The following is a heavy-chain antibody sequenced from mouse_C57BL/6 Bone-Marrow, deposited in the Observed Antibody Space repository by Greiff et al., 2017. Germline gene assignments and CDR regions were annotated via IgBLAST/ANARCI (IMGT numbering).Heavy chain of an antibody. CDR1: GFNIKDDY. V-gene: IGHV14-4*01. J-gene: IGHJ2*01. CDR2: IDPENGDT. Sequence: VQLKQSGAELVRPRASVKLSCTASGFNIKDDYMHWVKQRPEQGLEWIGWIDPENGDTEYASKFQGKATITADTSSNTAYLQLSSLTSEDTAVYYCTTGHYYYWGQGTTLTVSS. D-gene: IGHD1-1*01. CDR3: TTGHYYY.